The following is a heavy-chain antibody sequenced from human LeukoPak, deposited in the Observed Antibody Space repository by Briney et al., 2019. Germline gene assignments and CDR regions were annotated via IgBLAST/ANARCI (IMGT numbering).Heavy chain of an antibody. CDR3: ARDYYDNSGHSFDY. CDR1: GGSISTYS. J-gene: IGHJ4*02. V-gene: IGHV4-59*01. Sequence: SGTLSLTCTVSGGSISTYSWSWIRQPPGKGLEWIAWLYYSGSTNHNPSLKSRVTISVDASKNQFSLKLSSVTAAGTAVYYCARDYYDNSGHSFDYWGQGTLVTVSS. D-gene: IGHD3-22*01. CDR2: LYYSGST.